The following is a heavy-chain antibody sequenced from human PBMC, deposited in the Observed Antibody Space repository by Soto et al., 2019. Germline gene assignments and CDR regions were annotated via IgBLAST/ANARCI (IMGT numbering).Heavy chain of an antibody. Sequence: QVQLVESGGGVVQPGRSLRLSCAASGFTFSSYGMHWVRQAPGKGLEWVAVISYDGSNKYYADSVKGRFTISRDNSKNTLYLQMNSLRAEDTAVYYCAKDLEMATIYWYFDLWGRGTLVTVSS. CDR1: GFTFSSYG. D-gene: IGHD5-12*01. J-gene: IGHJ2*01. V-gene: IGHV3-30*18. CDR3: AKDLEMATIYWYFDL. CDR2: ISYDGSNK.